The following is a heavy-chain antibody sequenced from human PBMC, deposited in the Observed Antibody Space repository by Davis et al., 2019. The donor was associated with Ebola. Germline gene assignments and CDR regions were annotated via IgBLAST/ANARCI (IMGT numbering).Heavy chain of an antibody. Sequence: GESLKIPCKTSGYSFTTYWIVWVRQMPGKGLEWMGIIYPDDSDTRYSPSFQGQVTISADKSINTAYVKWSSLKASDTAIYYCARLFRGYSGYQDYWGQGTLVTVSS. CDR2: IYPDDSDT. V-gene: IGHV5-51*01. CDR3: ARLFRGYSGYQDY. CDR1: GYSFTTYW. D-gene: IGHD5-12*01. J-gene: IGHJ4*02.